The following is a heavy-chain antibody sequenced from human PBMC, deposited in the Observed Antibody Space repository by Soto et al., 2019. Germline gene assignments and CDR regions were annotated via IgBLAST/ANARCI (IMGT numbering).Heavy chain of an antibody. J-gene: IGHJ4*02. V-gene: IGHV2-5*02. CDR2: IYWDDNK. CDR1: GFSLNTGGEG. Sequence: QITLKESGPTLVKPTQTLTLTCTFSGFSLNTGGEGVGWIRQPPGKALEWLALIYWDDNKRYSPSLKNRLTTTKDTSKNQVVLTPNTMDPVDTATYYCAHRRISWLPFVGGYDYWGQGALVTVSS. D-gene: IGHD5-12*01. CDR3: AHRRISWLPFVGGYDY.